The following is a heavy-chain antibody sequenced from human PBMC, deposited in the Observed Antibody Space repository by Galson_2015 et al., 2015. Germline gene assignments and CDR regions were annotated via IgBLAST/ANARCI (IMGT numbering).Heavy chain of an antibody. Sequence: SLRLSCAASGFTFSSYEMNWVRQAPGKGLEWVSYISSSGSTIYYADSVKGRFTISRDNAKNSLYLQMNSLRAEDTAVYYSAREYTGVVVADHRLDVWGQGTTVTVSS. V-gene: IGHV3-48*03. CDR1: GFTFSSYE. J-gene: IGHJ6*02. CDR3: AREYTGVVVADHRLDV. CDR2: ISSSGSTI. D-gene: IGHD2-15*01.